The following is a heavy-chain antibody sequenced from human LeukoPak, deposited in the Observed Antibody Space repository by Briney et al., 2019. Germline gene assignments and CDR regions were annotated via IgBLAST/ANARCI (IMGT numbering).Heavy chain of an antibody. CDR1: GFTFSSYG. Sequence: GGSLRLSCAASGFTFSSYGMSWVRQAPGKGLEWVSAISGSGGSTYYADSVKGRFTISRDNSKNTLYLQMNSLRAEDTAVYYCARDVYYDSSGYYPSYYYYYMDVWGKGTTVTVSS. D-gene: IGHD3-22*01. CDR2: ISGSGGST. V-gene: IGHV3-23*01. J-gene: IGHJ6*03. CDR3: ARDVYYDSSGYYPSYYYYYMDV.